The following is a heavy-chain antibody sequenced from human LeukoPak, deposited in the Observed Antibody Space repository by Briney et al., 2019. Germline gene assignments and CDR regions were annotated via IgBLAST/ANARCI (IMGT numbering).Heavy chain of an antibody. D-gene: IGHD6-19*01. CDR2: IYYSGST. V-gene: IGHV4-31*03. J-gene: IGHJ4*02. Sequence: PSETLSLTCTVSGGSISSGGYYWSWIRQHPGKGLEWIGYIYYSGSTYYNPSLKSRVTISVDTSKNQFSLKLSSVTAADTAVYYCARGTSERWLAYFDYWGQGTLVTVSS. CDR3: ARGTSERWLAYFDY. CDR1: GGSISSGGYY.